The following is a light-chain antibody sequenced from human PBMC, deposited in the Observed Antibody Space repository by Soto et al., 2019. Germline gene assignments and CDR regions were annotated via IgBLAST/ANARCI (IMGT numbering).Light chain of an antibody. CDR1: SSNIGAGYE. CDR2: ENN. V-gene: IGLV1-40*01. Sequence: QSVLTQPPSVSEAPGQRVTISCTGSSSNIGAGYEAHWYQQVPGTVPKLLIYENNNRPSGVPDRFSGSKSGTSASLAITGLQAEDEAEYYCQSYDSSLRGYVFGTGTKLTVL. CDR3: QSYDSSLRGYV. J-gene: IGLJ1*01.